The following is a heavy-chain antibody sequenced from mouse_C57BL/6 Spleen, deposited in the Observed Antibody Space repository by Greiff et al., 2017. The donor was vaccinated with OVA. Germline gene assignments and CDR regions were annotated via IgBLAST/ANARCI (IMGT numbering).Heavy chain of an antibody. CDR1: GYTFTDYN. J-gene: IGHJ4*01. D-gene: IGHD3-2*02. Sequence: EVKLQESGPELVKPGASVKIPCKASGYTFTDYNMDWVKQSHGKSLEWIGDINPNNGGTIYNQKFKGKATLTVDKSSSTAYMELRSLTSEDTAVYYCARDSSRNYAMDYWGQGTSVTVSS. CDR2: INPNNGGT. CDR3: ARDSSRNYAMDY. V-gene: IGHV1-18*01.